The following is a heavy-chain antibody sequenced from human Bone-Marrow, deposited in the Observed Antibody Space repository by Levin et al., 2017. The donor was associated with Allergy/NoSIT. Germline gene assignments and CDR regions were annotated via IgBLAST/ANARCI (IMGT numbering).Heavy chain of an antibody. J-gene: IGHJ4*02. D-gene: IGHD2-2*01. V-gene: IGHV3-21*01. Sequence: GESLKISCAASGFTFRSYTMNWVRQAPGKGLEWVSSFSSSNYYMYYADSVKGRFTISRDNAKNSVYLQMTSLRADDTAVYYCSREGVPAAFDYWGQGTLVTVSS. CDR1: GFTFRSYT. CDR2: FSSSNYYM. CDR3: SREGVPAAFDY.